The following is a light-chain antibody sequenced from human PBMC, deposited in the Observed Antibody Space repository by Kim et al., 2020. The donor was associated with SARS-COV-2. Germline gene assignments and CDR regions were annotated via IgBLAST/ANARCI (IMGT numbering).Light chain of an antibody. CDR1: TSNIKNNL. V-gene: IGLV1-51*01. Sequence: GQRVTISYHGGTSNIKNNLVSWFLHLPGTATKVLIYKDNKRPAGVRGRFSASKSGTAATLSSTGLQAGDEGDYYCGTWDDRLDVGVFGGGTTLTV. J-gene: IGLJ3*02. CDR2: KDN. CDR3: GTWDDRLDVGV.